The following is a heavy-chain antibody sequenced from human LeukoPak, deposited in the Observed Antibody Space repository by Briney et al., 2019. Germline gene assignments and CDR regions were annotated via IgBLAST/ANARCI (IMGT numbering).Heavy chain of an antibody. Sequence: GGSLRLSCAASGFTFSSYGMSWVRQAPGKGLEWVSTISGSSSSTYYADSVRGRFTISRDNSKNMLYLQMNSLRAEDTAVYYCAKWKYSNSGIDDYWGQGTLVTVSS. CDR3: AKWKYSNSGIDDY. J-gene: IGHJ4*02. CDR1: GFTFSSYG. CDR2: ISGSSSST. D-gene: IGHD6-6*01. V-gene: IGHV3-23*01.